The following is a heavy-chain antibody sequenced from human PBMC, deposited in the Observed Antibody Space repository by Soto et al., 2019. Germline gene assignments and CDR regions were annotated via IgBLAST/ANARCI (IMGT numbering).Heavy chain of an antibody. Sequence: PGGSLRLSCAASGFSFGSYAMKWVRQAPGKGLEWVSHINSGSNVIYYADSVKGRFTISRDNAKNSVYLQMNSLKDEDTAIYYCARDGGRSGKLDYWGQGTLVTVSS. J-gene: IGHJ4*02. V-gene: IGHV3-48*02. CDR1: GFSFGSYA. CDR2: INSGSNVI. D-gene: IGHD3-16*01. CDR3: ARDGGRSGKLDY.